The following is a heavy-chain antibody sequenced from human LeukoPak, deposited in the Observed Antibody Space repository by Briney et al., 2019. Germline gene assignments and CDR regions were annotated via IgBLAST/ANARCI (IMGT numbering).Heavy chain of an antibody. CDR1: GYTFTGYY. V-gene: IGHV1-2*06. Sequence: GASVKVSCKASGYTFTGYYMHWVRQAPGQGLEWMGRINPNSGGANYAQKFQGRVTMTRDTSISTAYMELSRLRSDDTAVYYCARESELRYFDWLVYYYYGMDVWGQGTTVTVSS. CDR2: INPNSGGA. CDR3: ARESELRYFDWLVYYYYGMDV. D-gene: IGHD3-9*01. J-gene: IGHJ6*02.